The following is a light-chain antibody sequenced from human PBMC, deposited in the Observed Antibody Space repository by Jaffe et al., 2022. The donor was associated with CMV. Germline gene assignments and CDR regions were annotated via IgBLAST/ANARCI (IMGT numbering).Light chain of an antibody. CDR1: HGLVYGDGETN. V-gene: IGKV2-30*01. J-gene: IGKJ5*01. Sequence: AVLTQSPLSLSVTLGQPASISCRSSHGLVYGDGETNLNWFHQRPGQSPRRLIYKVSNRDSGASDRFSGSGSGTDFTLKISRVEADDVGVYYCMQGTHRPTTFGQGTRLEIK. CDR3: MQGTHRPTT. CDR2: KVS.